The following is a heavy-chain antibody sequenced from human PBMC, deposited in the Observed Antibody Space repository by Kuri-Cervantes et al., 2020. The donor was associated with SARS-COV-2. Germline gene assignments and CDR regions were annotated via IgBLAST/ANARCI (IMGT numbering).Heavy chain of an antibody. V-gene: IGHV1-18*01. CDR1: GYTFTSYG. D-gene: IGHD3-3*01. CDR2: ISAYNGNT. Sequence: ASVKVSCKASGYTFTSYGISWVRQAPGQGLEWVGWISAYNGNTNYAQKLQGRVTMTTDTSTSTAYMELRSLRSDDTAVYYCARGPGIFGVVIISYYYYMDVWGKGTTVTDSS. CDR3: ARGPGIFGVVIISYYYYMDV. J-gene: IGHJ6*03.